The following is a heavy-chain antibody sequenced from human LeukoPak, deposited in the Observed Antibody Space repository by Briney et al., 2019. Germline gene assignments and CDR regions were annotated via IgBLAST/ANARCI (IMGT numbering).Heavy chain of an antibody. CDR2: TRNKPNSYST. CDR3: NRERYTGSYYIDAFDI. Sequence: GGSLRLSCAASGFTFSDHFMDWVRQAPGKGLEWLGRTRNKPNSYSTEYAASVKGRFTISRDDSENSLYLQMISLKTEDTAMYFCNRERYTGSYYIDAFDIWGQGTMVTVSS. J-gene: IGHJ3*02. D-gene: IGHD1-26*01. V-gene: IGHV3-72*01. CDR1: GFTFSDHF.